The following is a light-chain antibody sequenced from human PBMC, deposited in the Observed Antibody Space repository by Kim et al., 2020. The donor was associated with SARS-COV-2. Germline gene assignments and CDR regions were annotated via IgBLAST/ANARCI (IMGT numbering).Light chain of an antibody. J-gene: IGKJ2*01. CDR2: DAS. Sequence: SWYPGERPPLSCRASQSVTSYLAWYQQKPGQAPRLLIYDASNRATGIPARFSGSGSGTDFTLTISSLEPEDFAVYYCQQRSNWPYTFGQGTKLEI. V-gene: IGKV3-11*01. CDR3: QQRSNWPYT. CDR1: QSVTSY.